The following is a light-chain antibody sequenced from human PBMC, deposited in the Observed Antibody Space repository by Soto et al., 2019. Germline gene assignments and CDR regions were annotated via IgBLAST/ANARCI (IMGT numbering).Light chain of an antibody. CDR1: QGISNF. CDR3: QKYSSVPV. Sequence: DIQMTQSPTSLSASEGDRVTITCRASQGISNFVAWYQQKPGKAPKLLIYAASTLQSGVPSRFSGSGSGTDFTLTINSLQPEDVATYSCQKYSSVPVFGPGTKVEIK. CDR2: AAS. V-gene: IGKV1-27*01. J-gene: IGKJ3*01.